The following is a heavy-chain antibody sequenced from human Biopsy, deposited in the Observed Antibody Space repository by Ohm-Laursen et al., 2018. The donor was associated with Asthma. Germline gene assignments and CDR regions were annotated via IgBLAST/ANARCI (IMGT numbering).Heavy chain of an antibody. D-gene: IGHD6-13*01. V-gene: IGHV4-34*01. CDR1: GGSFSGYY. Sequence: GTLSLTCAVYGGSFSGYYWSWIHQPPGKGLEWIGEINHSGSTNYNPSLKSRVTISVDTSKNQFSLKLSSVTAADTAVYYCARITNDRIAAAGRYYYGMDVWGQGTTVTVSS. CDR2: INHSGST. J-gene: IGHJ6*02. CDR3: ARITNDRIAAAGRYYYGMDV.